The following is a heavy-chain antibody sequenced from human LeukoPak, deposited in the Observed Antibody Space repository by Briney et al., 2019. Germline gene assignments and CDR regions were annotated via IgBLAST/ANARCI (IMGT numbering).Heavy chain of an antibody. J-gene: IGHJ4*02. D-gene: IGHD3-3*01. Sequence: GRSLRLSCAASGFTFSSYAMHWVRQAPGKGLEWVAVISYDGSNKYYADSVKGRFTISRDNSKNTLYLQMNSLRAEDTAVYYCARGRFGAFDYWGQGTLVTVSS. V-gene: IGHV3-30*04. CDR1: GFTFSSYA. CDR2: ISYDGSNK. CDR3: ARGRFGAFDY.